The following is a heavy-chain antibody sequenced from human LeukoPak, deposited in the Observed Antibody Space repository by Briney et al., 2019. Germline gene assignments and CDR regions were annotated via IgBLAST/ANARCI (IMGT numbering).Heavy chain of an antibody. CDR2: IYPGNSDT. J-gene: IGHJ4*02. D-gene: IGHD3-16*02. CDR3: ARRQGYDYIWGTYRYGMDY. CDR1: GYSFTSYW. V-gene: IGHV5-51*01. Sequence: GESLKISCKGSGYSFTSYWIGWVRQMPGKGLEWMGIIYPGNSDTRYSPSFQGQVTISADKSTNTAYLQWSRLKASDTAMYYCARRQGYDYIWGTYRYGMDYWGQGTLVTVSS.